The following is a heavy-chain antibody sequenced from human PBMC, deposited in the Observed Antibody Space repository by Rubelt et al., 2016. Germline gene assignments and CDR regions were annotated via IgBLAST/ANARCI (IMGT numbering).Heavy chain of an antibody. V-gene: IGHV4-39*01. CDR3: TRSESGIAAAPDWFDP. CDR2: MYYSGTT. CDR1: GGSISSSNYF. D-gene: IGHD6-13*01. J-gene: IGHJ5*02. Sequence: QLQLQESGPGLVKPSETLSLTCTVSGGSISSSNYFWGWIRQPPGKGLEWIGSMYYSGTTYYNPSLRSRVTISVDTAKNQFSLKLGSVTAADTAVYDCTRSESGIAAAPDWFDPWGQGALVTVSS.